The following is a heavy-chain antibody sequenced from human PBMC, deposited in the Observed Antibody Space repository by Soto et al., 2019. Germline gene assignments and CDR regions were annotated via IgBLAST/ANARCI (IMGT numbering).Heavy chain of an antibody. CDR3: AKAVIAVALNLDY. CDR1: GFTFDDYA. V-gene: IGHV3-9*01. J-gene: IGHJ4*02. Sequence: EVQLVESGGGLVQPGRSLRLSCAASGFTFDDYAMHWVRQAPGKGLEWVSGISWNSGSIGYADSVKGRFTISRDNAKNSLYLQMNSLRAEDTALYYCAKAVIAVALNLDYWGQGTLVTVSS. CDR2: ISWNSGSI. D-gene: IGHD6-19*01.